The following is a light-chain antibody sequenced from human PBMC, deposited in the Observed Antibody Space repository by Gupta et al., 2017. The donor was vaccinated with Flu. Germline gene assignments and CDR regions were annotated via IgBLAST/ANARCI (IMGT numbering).Light chain of an antibody. J-gene: IGKJ1*01. CDR3: QQYGSSPPWT. V-gene: IGKV3-20*01. CDR2: GAS. CDR1: QSVSSNY. Sequence: EIVLTQSPGTLSLSPGERATLSCRASQSVSSNYLAWYQQKPAQAPRLLIYGASTRATGIPDRFSGSGSGTDFTLTISRLEPEDFAVYYCQQYGSSPPWTFGQGTTVEIK.